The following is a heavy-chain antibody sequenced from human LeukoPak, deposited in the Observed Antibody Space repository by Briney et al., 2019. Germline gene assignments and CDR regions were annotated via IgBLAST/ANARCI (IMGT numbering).Heavy chain of an antibody. D-gene: IGHD2-21*01. CDR2: IWYDGSNK. CDR3: ASMSYCGGGCSALGACDI. Sequence: GGSLRLSCAASGFTFSSYGMHWVRQAPGKGLEWVAFIWYDGSNKYYADSVKGRFTISRDNSKNTLYLQMNRLRAEDTAVYYCASMSYCGGGCSALGACDIWGKGTMVTVS. V-gene: IGHV3-33*01. CDR1: GFTFSSYG. J-gene: IGHJ3*02.